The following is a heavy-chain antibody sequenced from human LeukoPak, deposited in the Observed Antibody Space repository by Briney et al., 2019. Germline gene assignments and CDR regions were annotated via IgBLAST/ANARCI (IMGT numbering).Heavy chain of an antibody. Sequence: GGSLRLSCVVSGFTFSSYWMSWVRQAPGKGLEWVAFIRYDERNKYYSDSVKGRFTISRDNSKNTLYLQMNSLRAEDTAVYYCAREGRVVPLDYWGQGTLVTVSS. CDR3: AREGRVVPLDY. V-gene: IGHV3-30*02. D-gene: IGHD3-3*01. CDR1: GFTFSSYW. CDR2: IRYDERNK. J-gene: IGHJ4*02.